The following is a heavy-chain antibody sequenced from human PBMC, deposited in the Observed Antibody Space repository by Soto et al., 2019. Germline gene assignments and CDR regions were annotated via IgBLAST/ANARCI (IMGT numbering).Heavy chain of an antibody. V-gene: IGHV3-66*01. CDR3: ARDDVLCDGGRCYGVSLDV. J-gene: IGHJ6*03. CDR1: GLTVSSKY. CDR2: IQSGGPT. D-gene: IGHD2-15*01. Sequence: GGSLRLSCAASGLTVSSKYMRWVRQAPGKGLEWVSLIQSGGPTYYADSVKGRFTISRDTSENTVHLQMDSLRAEDTAVYYCARDDVLCDGGRCYGVSLDVWGKGTTVTVS.